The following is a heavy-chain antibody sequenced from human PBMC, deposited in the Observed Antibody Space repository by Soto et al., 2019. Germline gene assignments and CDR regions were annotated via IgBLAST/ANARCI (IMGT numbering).Heavy chain of an antibody. D-gene: IGHD5-12*01. CDR2: INVAGDDT. V-gene: IGHV3-23*01. CDR3: AKPLAHDIVRGTGIDS. Sequence: EVQLLESGGGLVQPGGSLRLSCEASGFTFSSYAMKWVRQAPGKGLELVSSINVAGDDTYYANSVRGRFTISRDNSKNTLNLQMNSLRAEDTATYYCAKPLAHDIVRGTGIDSWGQGTLVTVSS. J-gene: IGHJ4*02. CDR1: GFTFSSYA.